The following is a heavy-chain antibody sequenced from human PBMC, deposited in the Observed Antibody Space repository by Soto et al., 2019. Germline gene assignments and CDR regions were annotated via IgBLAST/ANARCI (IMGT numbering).Heavy chain of an antibody. CDR3: ARLPYYDILTGTPHDY. CDR2: IYYSGST. V-gene: IGHV4-30-4*01. D-gene: IGHD3-9*01. Sequence: SETLSLTXTVSGGSISSGDYYWSWIRQPPGKGLEWIGYIYYSGSTYYNPSLKSRVTISVDTSKNQFSLKLSSVTAADTAVYYCARLPYYDILTGTPHDYWGQGTLVTVSS. CDR1: GGSISSGDYY. J-gene: IGHJ4*02.